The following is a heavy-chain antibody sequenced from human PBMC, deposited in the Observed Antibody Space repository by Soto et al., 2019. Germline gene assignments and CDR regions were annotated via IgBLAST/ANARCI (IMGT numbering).Heavy chain of an antibody. Sequence: EVQLVESGGGLVQPGGSLRLSCAASGFTFSGSWMHWVRQAPGKGLVWVSRINGDGSGTSYAEFVKGRFTISRDDAKNTMLLQINGMRAEDTAVYYSARGIFGSGTANDYWGQGTLVTVSS. D-gene: IGHD3-10*01. CDR3: ARGIFGSGTANDY. CDR2: INGDGSGT. CDR1: GFTFSGSW. V-gene: IGHV3-74*01. J-gene: IGHJ4*02.